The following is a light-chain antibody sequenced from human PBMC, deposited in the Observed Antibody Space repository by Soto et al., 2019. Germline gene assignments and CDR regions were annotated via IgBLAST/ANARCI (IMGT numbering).Light chain of an antibody. CDR1: SSDVGSYSL. J-gene: IGLJ1*01. Sequence: QSALTQPASVSGSPGQSITISCTGTSSDVGSYSLLPWYQHHPGKAPKLIIYEDIKGPSGVSNRFSGSKSGNTASLRISGLQAEDEADYYCYTYAGGSTYLFGTGTKLTVL. CDR2: EDI. V-gene: IGLV2-23*01. CDR3: YTYAGGSTYL.